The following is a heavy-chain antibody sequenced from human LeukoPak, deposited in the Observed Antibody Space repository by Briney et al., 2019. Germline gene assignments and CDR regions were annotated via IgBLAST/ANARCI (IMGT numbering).Heavy chain of an antibody. Sequence: GGSLRLSCAASGFTFSSSATSWVRQVPGKGLVWVSRIDRDGSRINYADSVKGRFSISRDNGKNTLFLQMNSLRAEDAAVYYCVRGNDYGGPHYWGQGTLVTVSS. D-gene: IGHD4-23*01. CDR2: IDRDGSRI. CDR1: GFTFSSSA. V-gene: IGHV3-74*01. CDR3: VRGNDYGGPHY. J-gene: IGHJ4*02.